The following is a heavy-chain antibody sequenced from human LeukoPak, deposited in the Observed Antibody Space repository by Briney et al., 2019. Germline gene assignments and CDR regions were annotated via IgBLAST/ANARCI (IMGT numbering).Heavy chain of an antibody. CDR3: ARVGIRIAVAGYYFDY. CDR1: GYTFTGYY. D-gene: IGHD6-19*01. CDR2: INPNSGGT. J-gene: IGHJ4*02. V-gene: IGHV1-2*02. Sequence: ASVKVSCKASGYTFTGYYMHWVRQASGQGLEWMGWINPNSGGTNYAQKFQGRVTMTRDTSISTAYMELSRLRSDDTAVYYCARVGIRIAVAGYYFDYWGQGTLVTVSS.